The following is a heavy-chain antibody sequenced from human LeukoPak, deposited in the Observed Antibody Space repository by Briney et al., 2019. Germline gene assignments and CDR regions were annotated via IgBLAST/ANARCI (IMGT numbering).Heavy chain of an antibody. Sequence: GGSLRLSCAASGFTFSSYWMSWVRQAPGKRLEWVANIKQDGSEKYYVDSVKGRFTISRDNAKNSLSLQMNSLRVDDTAVYYCARNQHWSRDIWGQGILVTVSS. CDR1: GFTFSSYW. V-gene: IGHV3-7*01. CDR3: ARNQHWSRDI. J-gene: IGHJ4*02. CDR2: IKQDGSEK. D-gene: IGHD2-8*02.